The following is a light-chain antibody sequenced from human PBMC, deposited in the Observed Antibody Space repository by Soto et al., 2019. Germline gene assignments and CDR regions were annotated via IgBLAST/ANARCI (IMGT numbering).Light chain of an antibody. CDR3: QQYGTSVLT. CDR2: DAS. J-gene: IGKJ4*01. CDR1: QSVNNTY. V-gene: IGKV3-20*01. Sequence: EIVLTQSPGPLSLSPGERATLSCRASQSVNNTYLAWYQQKPGQAPRLLIYDASKRATGIPDRFSGSGSGTDFTLTISRLEPEDFAVYYCQQYGTSVLTFGGGTKVESK.